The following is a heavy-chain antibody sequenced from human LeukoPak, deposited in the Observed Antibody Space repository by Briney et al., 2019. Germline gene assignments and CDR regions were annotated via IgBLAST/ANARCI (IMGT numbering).Heavy chain of an antibody. V-gene: IGHV4-4*07. J-gene: IGHJ6*02. CDR2: IYTSGST. CDR1: GGAISSYY. CDR3: ARGERITIFGVDYYYYYGMDV. Sequence: PSQTLSLTCTVSGGAISSYYWSWIRQPAGKGLEWIGRIYTSGSTNYNPSLKSPVTMSVDTSKNQFSLKLSSVTAADTAVYYCARGERITIFGVDYYYYYGMDVWGQGTTVTVSS. D-gene: IGHD3-3*01.